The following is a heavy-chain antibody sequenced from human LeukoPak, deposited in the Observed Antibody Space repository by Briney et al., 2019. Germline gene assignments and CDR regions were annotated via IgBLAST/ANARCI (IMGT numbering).Heavy chain of an antibody. CDR3: ARGTTCYPGVDY. D-gene: IGHD3-16*02. Sequence: GGSLRLSCAASGFTFSSYSMNWVRQAPGKGLEWVSSISSSSYIYYADSVKGRFTISRDNAKNSLYLQMNSLRAEDTAVYYCARGTTCYPGVDYWGQGTLVIVST. CDR2: ISSSSYI. V-gene: IGHV3-21*01. J-gene: IGHJ4*02. CDR1: GFTFSSYS.